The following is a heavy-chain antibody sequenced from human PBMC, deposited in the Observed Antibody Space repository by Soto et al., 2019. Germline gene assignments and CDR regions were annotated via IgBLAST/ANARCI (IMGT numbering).Heavy chain of an antibody. CDR1: GGSVSSGNYY. CDR3: ARAGDYYETSGAYYGYFDY. CDR2: IYYTGSS. J-gene: IGHJ4*02. Sequence: SETLSLTCTVSGGSVSSGNYYWSWSRQPPGKGLEWIGFIYYTGSSSYNPSLKSRVTISLDTSKKQFSLKLSSVTAADTAVYYCARAGDYYETSGAYYGYFDYWGQGALVTVSS. D-gene: IGHD3-22*01. V-gene: IGHV4-61*01.